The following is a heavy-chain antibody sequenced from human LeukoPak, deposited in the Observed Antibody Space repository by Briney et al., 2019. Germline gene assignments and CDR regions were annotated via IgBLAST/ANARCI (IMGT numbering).Heavy chain of an antibody. Sequence: GGSLRLSCAASGFTFSSYAMSWVRQAPGKGLEWVSAISGSGGSTYYADSVKGRFTISRDNSKNTLYLQMNSLRAEDTAVYYCATPPPEYSSGWYHHYWGQGTLVTVSS. CDR1: GFTFSSYA. CDR3: ATPPPEYSSGWYHHY. J-gene: IGHJ4*02. D-gene: IGHD6-19*01. V-gene: IGHV3-23*01. CDR2: ISGSGGST.